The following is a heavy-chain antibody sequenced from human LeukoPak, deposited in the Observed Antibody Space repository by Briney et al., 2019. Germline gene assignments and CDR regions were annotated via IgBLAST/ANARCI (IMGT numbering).Heavy chain of an antibody. J-gene: IGHJ4*02. CDR2: INHSGST. Sequence: SETLSLTCAVSGGSFSGYYWSWIRQPPGKGLEWIGEINHSGSTNYNPSLKSRVTIAVDTSKNQISLKLNSVTAADTAVYYCARRPMIIDYWGQGTLVTVSS. CDR1: GGSFSGYY. CDR3: ARRPMIIDY. D-gene: IGHD3-22*01. V-gene: IGHV4-34*01.